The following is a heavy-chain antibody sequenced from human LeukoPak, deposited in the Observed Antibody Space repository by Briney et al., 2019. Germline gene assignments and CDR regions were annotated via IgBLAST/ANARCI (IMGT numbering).Heavy chain of an antibody. CDR1: GFTFSNYW. Sequence: GGSLRPSCTASGFTFSNYWMTWVRQAPGKGLEWVANIKQDGSEKYYVDSVKGRFTISRDNAKNPLYLQMNSLRAEDAAVYYCARDYTPPVVRGVIWLYWGQGTLVTVSS. J-gene: IGHJ4*02. V-gene: IGHV3-7*01. CDR2: IKQDGSEK. CDR3: ARDYTPPVVRGVIWLY. D-gene: IGHD3-10*01.